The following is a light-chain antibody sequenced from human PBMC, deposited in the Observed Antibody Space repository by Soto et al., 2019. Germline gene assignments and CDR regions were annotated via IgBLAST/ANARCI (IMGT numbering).Light chain of an antibody. Sequence: DIVMTQSPDSLAVSLGERATINCKSSQSVLYSSNNKNYLAWYQQKPGQPPKLLIYWASTRESGVPDRFSGSGSGTDFTLTTSSLQAEDVAVDYCQQYYSTPQTFGQGTKLEIK. CDR2: WAS. CDR3: QQYYSTPQT. V-gene: IGKV4-1*01. J-gene: IGKJ2*01. CDR1: QSVLYSSNNKNY.